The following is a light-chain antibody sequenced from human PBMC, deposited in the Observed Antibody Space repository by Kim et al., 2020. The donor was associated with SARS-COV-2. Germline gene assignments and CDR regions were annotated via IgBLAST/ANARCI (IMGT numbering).Light chain of an antibody. Sequence: QSALTQPASVSGSPGQSITISCTGTSSDVGSYNLVSWYQQRPGKAPKLMIYDVTKRPSGVSNRFSGSKSGNTASLTISGLQADDEAHYYCCSYAGSSTLVFGGGTQLNVL. CDR2: DVT. CDR3: CSYAGSSTLV. V-gene: IGLV2-23*02. J-gene: IGLJ3*02. CDR1: SSDVGSYNL.